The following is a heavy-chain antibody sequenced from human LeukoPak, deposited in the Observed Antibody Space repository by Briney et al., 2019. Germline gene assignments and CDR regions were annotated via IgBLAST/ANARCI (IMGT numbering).Heavy chain of an antibody. CDR3: ARQMQVNWFDP. V-gene: IGHV4-39*01. Sequence: SETLSLTCTVSGGSISSSSYYWGWIRQPPGKGLEWIGSTYYSGSTYYNPSLKSRVTISVDTSKNQFSLKLSSVTAADTAVYYCARQMQVNWFDPWGQGTLVTVSS. CDR1: GGSISSSSYY. J-gene: IGHJ5*02. CDR2: TYYSGST.